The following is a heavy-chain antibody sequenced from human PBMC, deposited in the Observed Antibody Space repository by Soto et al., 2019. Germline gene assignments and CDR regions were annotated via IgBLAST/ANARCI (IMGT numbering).Heavy chain of an antibody. D-gene: IGHD4-17*01. Sequence: ASETLSLTCTVSGGSISSYYWSWIRQPPGKGLEWIGYIYYSGSTNYNPSLKSRVTISVDTSKNQFSLKLSSVTAADTAVYYCARAGGYGDYATVDYWGQGTLVTVSS. CDR2: IYYSGST. CDR1: GGSISSYY. J-gene: IGHJ4*02. CDR3: ARAGGYGDYATVDY. V-gene: IGHV4-59*08.